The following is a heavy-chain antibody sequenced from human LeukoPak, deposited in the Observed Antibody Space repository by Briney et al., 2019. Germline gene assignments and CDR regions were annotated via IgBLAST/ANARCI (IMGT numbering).Heavy chain of an antibody. V-gene: IGHV3-11*01. J-gene: IGHJ4*02. Sequence: GGSLRLSCAASGFTFSDYYMSWIRQAPGKGLEWVSYISFSGSTIYYADSVKGRFTISRDNAKNSLYLQMNSLRAEDTAVYYCASYSSGWYSHHFDYWGQGTLVTVSS. CDR1: GFTFSDYY. CDR2: ISFSGSTI. CDR3: ASYSSGWYSHHFDY. D-gene: IGHD6-19*01.